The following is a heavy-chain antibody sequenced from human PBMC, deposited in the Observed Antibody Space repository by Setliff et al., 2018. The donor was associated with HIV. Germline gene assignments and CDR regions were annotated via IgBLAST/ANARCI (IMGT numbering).Heavy chain of an antibody. CDR2: ISGSGGST. CDR1: GFSFGNFG. Sequence: GGSLRLSCVASGFSFGNFGMHWVRQAPGKGLEWVSAISGSGGSTYYADSVKGRFTISRDNSKNTLYLQMNSLRAEDTAVYYCAKDYYDFVWGSSLAYWGQGTLVTVSS. D-gene: IGHD3-16*01. CDR3: AKDYYDFVWGSSLAY. J-gene: IGHJ4*02. V-gene: IGHV3-23*01.